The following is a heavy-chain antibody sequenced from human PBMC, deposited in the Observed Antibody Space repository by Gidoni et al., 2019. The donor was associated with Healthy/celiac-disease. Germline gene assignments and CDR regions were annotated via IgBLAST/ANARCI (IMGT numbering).Heavy chain of an antibody. D-gene: IGHD2-2*01. J-gene: IGHJ2*01. CDR1: GYSFTTYC. CDR3: ARLLVPAAISFSEYWYFDL. Sequence: EVQLVQSGAEVKKPGESLKISCKGSGYSFTTYCIGWVRQMPGKGLEWMGIIYPGDSDTRYSPSFQGQVTISADKSISTAYLQWSSLKASDTAMYYCARLLVPAAISFSEYWYFDLWGRGTLVTVSS. CDR2: IYPGDSDT. V-gene: IGHV5-51*01.